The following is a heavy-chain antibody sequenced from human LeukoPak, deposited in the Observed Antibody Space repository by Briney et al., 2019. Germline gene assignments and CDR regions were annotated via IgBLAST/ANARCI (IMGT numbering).Heavy chain of an antibody. D-gene: IGHD3-10*01. J-gene: IGHJ5*02. CDR3: ARPYGSGSYYNWFDP. V-gene: IGHV3-21*01. Sequence: GGSLRLSCAASGFTFSSYSMNWVRQAPGKGLEWVSSISSSSSYIYYADSVKGRFTISRDNAKNSLYLQMNSLRAEDTAVYYCARPYGSGSYYNWFDPWGHGTLVTVSS. CDR1: GFTFSSYS. CDR2: ISSSSSYI.